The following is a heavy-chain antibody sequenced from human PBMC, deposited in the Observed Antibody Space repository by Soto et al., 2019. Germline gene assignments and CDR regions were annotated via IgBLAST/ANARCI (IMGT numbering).Heavy chain of an antibody. CDR3: ARSGSTGYDWDY. V-gene: IGHV1-69*13. CDR2: IIPIFGTA. Sequence: GASVKVSCKASGGTFSSYAISWVRQAPGQGLEWMGGIIPIFGTANYAQKFQGRATITADESTSTAYMELSSLRSEDTAVYYCARSGSTGYDWDYWGQGTLVTVSS. CDR1: GGTFSSYA. J-gene: IGHJ4*02. D-gene: IGHD5-12*01.